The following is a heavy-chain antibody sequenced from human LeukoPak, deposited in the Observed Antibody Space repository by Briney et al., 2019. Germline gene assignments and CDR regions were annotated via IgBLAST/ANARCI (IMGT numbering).Heavy chain of an antibody. Sequence: GASVKVSCKASGYTFTSYAMHWVRQAPGQRLEWMGWINAGNGNTKYSQKFQGRVTITRDTSASTAYMELSSLRSEDTAVYYCARDRLELRSFDYWGQGTLVTVSS. CDR3: ARDRLELRSFDY. CDR2: INAGNGNT. V-gene: IGHV1-3*01. CDR1: GYTFTSYA. D-gene: IGHD1-7*01. J-gene: IGHJ4*02.